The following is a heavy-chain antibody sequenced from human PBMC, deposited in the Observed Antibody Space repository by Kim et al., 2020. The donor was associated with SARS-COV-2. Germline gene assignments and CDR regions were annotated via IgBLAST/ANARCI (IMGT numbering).Heavy chain of an antibody. CDR1: GYSFTSYW. CDR3: ARHIRESVYDSSGYPFDY. J-gene: IGHJ4*02. V-gene: IGHV5-10-1*01. CDR2: IDPSDSYT. Sequence: GESLKISCKGSGYSFTSYWISWVRQMPGKGLEWMGRIDPSDSYTNYSPSFQGHVTISADKSISTAYLQWSSLKASDTAMYYCARHIRESVYDSSGYPFDYWGQGTLVTVSS. D-gene: IGHD3-22*01.